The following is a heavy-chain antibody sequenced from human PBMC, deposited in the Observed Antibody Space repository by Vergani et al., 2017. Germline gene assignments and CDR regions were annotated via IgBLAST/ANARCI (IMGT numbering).Heavy chain of an antibody. D-gene: IGHD6-25*01. J-gene: IGHJ6*03. CDR3: ARVDTQVPATSHFYYMDV. V-gene: IGHV4-31*11. CDR2: IFYSGTP. CDR1: GGSISSGDHC. Sequence: QVQLQESGPGVVKTSQTLSLTCAVSGGSISSGDHCWTWIRQRPGKCLEWIGSIFYSGTPYDNPSLRRRLTISVDSSQNQFSLKLRSVTAADTAVYYCARVDTQVPATSHFYYMDVWGKGTTVVVSS.